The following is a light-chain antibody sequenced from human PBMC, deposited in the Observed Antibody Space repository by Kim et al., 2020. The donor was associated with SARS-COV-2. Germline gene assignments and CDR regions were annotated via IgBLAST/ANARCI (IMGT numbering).Light chain of an antibody. V-gene: IGLV1-40*01. Sequence: QRVTISCTGSSSNIGAGYDVHWYQQLPGTAPKLLIYGNSNRPSGVPDRFSGSKSGTSASLAITGLLAEDEADYYCQSYDSSLSGSVFGGGTQLTVL. J-gene: IGLJ3*02. CDR1: SSNIGAGYD. CDR3: QSYDSSLSGSV. CDR2: GNS.